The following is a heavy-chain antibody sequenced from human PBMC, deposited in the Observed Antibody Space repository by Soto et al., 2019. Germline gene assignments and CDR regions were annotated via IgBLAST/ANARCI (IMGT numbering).Heavy chain of an antibody. D-gene: IGHD3-16*02. Sequence: GGSLRLSCSASGFTFSSYAMHWVRQAPGKGLEYVSAISSNGGSTYYADSVKGRFTISRDNSKNTLYLQMSSLRAEDTAVYYCVKDSRYDYVWGSYRYTEGGFDYWGQGTLVTVSS. J-gene: IGHJ4*02. CDR1: GFTFSSYA. CDR2: ISSNGGST. V-gene: IGHV3-64D*08. CDR3: VKDSRYDYVWGSYRYTEGGFDY.